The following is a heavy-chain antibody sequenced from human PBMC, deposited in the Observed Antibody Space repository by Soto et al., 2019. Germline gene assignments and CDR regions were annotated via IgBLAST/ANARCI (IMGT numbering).Heavy chain of an antibody. CDR2: ITGSGSDT. J-gene: IGHJ4*02. CDR3: AKLGSSAWSPHYYFDY. V-gene: IGHV3-23*01. Sequence: EVQLLESGGGLVQPGGSLRLSCAASGFTFNNYAMGWVRQAPGKGLEWVSAITGSGSDTYYLDSVKGRFTISRDNSKNPLFLQVNSLRAEDTAIYSGAKLGSSAWSPHYYFDYWGQGTLVTVSS. D-gene: IGHD3-10*01. CDR1: GFTFNNYA.